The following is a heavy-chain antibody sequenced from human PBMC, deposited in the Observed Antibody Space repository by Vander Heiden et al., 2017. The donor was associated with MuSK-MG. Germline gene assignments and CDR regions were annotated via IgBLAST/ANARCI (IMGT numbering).Heavy chain of an antibody. CDR2: ISGSGGST. J-gene: IGHJ4*02. V-gene: IGHV3-23*01. CDR1: GFTFSSYA. Sequence: EVQLLESGGGLVQPGGSLRLSCAASGFTFSSYAMSWVRQAPGKGLEWGSAISGSGGSTYYADSVKGRFTISRDNSKNTLYLQMNSLRAEDTAVYYCAKDKRYYGSGSYFDYWGQGTLVTVSS. CDR3: AKDKRYYGSGSYFDY. D-gene: IGHD3-10*01.